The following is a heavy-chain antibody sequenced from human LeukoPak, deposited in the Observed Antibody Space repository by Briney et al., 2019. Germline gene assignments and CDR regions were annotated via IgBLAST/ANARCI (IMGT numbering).Heavy chain of an antibody. J-gene: IGHJ4*02. Sequence: SQTLSLTCAISGGTVTSNGAAWKWIRQSPWRGLEWLGRAYYRFKWYNDYAVSVKSRITINPDTSKQQFSLQLNSVTPEDTAVYYCATSRDGHIWDLDYWGQGTLVTVSS. CDR2: AYYRFKWYN. D-gene: IGHD5-24*01. V-gene: IGHV6-1*01. CDR1: GGTVTSNGAA. CDR3: ATSRDGHIWDLDY.